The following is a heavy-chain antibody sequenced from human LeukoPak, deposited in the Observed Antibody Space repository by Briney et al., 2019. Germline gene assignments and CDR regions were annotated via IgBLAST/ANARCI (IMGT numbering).Heavy chain of an antibody. D-gene: IGHD4-17*01. V-gene: IGHV1-69*06. Sequence: SVKVSCKASGYTFTSYAISWVRQAPGQGLEWMGGIIPIFGTANYAQKFQGRVTITADKSTSTAYMELSSLRSEDTAVYYCARALPDYGDYFDGGPLGYYYYMDVWGKGTTVTVSS. CDR3: ARALPDYGDYFDGGPLGYYYYMDV. CDR1: GYTFTSYA. CDR2: IIPIFGTA. J-gene: IGHJ6*03.